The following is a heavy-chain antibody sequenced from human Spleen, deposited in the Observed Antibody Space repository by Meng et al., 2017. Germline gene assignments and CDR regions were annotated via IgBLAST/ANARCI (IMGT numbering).Heavy chain of an antibody. J-gene: IGHJ4*02. CDR3: ARGPITVTHDFDY. V-gene: IGHV4-34*01. CDR1: GGSLSGYY. CDR2: IKYSGET. Sequence: QVQLQQWGAGLLKPSETLSLTCAVDGGSLSGYYWSWIRHPPGKGLEWIGQIKYSGETNYTPSLESRVTISVDTSKNHFSLNLGSVTAADTAIYYCARGPITVTHDFDYWGQGTLVTVSS. D-gene: IGHD4-17*01.